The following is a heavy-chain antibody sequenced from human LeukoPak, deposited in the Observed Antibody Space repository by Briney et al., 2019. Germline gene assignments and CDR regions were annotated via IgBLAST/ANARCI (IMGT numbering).Heavy chain of an antibody. CDR3: ARSRAPVAADAFDI. V-gene: IGHV5-51*01. Sequence: RGEPLKISGKASGYCFTSYWIGWVRQLPGKGLEWMGTIYLGDADTSYSQSFQGQGTISPDKSINTAYLQWSSLRAPDTAMYYCARSRAPVAADAFDIWGRGTMVTVSS. CDR1: GYCFTSYW. J-gene: IGHJ3*02. D-gene: IGHD6-19*01. CDR2: IYLGDADT.